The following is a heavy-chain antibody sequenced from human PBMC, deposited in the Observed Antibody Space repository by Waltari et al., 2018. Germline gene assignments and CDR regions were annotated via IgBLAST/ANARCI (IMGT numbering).Heavy chain of an antibody. CDR1: GFTFSSYA. CDR2: IYSGGST. CDR3: AKDQQPSDAFDI. Sequence: EVQLLESGGGLVQPGGSLRLSCAASGFTFSSYAMSWVRQAPGKGREWVSVIYSGGSTYYADSVKGRFTISRDNSKNTLYLQMNSLRAEDTAVYYCAKDQQPSDAFDIWGQGTMVTVSS. J-gene: IGHJ3*02. D-gene: IGHD6-13*01. V-gene: IGHV3-23*03.